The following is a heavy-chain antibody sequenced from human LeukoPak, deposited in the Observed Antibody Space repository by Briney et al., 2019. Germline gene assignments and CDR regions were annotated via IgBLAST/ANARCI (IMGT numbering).Heavy chain of an antibody. CDR3: ATERYSYGYDAFDI. V-gene: IGHV3-53*01. CDR1: GFTVSSNY. CDR2: IYSRGST. Sequence: GGSLRLSCAASGFTVSSNYMSWVRQAPGKGLEWVSVIYSRGSTYYADSVKGRFTISRDNSKNTLYLQMNSLRAEDTAVYYCATERYSYGYDAFDIWGQGTMVTVSS. J-gene: IGHJ3*02. D-gene: IGHD5-18*01.